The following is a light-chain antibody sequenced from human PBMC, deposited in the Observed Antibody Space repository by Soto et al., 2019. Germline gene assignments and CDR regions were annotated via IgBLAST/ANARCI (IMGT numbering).Light chain of an antibody. J-gene: IGLJ2*01. Sequence: SVLTQPPSASGTPGQRVTISCSGSSSNTGSNTVNWYQQLPGTAPKLLIYSNNQRPSGVPDRFSGSKSGTSASLAISGLQSEDEADYYCAAWDDSLNGVVFGGGTKLTVL. CDR1: SSNTGSNT. CDR3: AAWDDSLNGVV. V-gene: IGLV1-44*01. CDR2: SNN.